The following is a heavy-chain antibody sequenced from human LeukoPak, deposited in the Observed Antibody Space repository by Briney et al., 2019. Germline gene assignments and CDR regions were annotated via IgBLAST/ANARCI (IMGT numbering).Heavy chain of an antibody. CDR1: CSPLYSLRYY. CDR3: ARGYCSGGSCYSYYYYNYMDV. Sequence: SETLSLTWTVSCSPLYSLRYYWGWIRQPPRNGLEWIGIIHYSGSNNYNPSLKTRVTLSVDTSKNQFSLKLSSVSAADTAVYYCARGYCSGGSCYSYYYYNYMDVWGKGTTVTVSS. D-gene: IGHD2-15*01. V-gene: IGHV4-39*07. CDR2: IHYSGSN. J-gene: IGHJ6*03.